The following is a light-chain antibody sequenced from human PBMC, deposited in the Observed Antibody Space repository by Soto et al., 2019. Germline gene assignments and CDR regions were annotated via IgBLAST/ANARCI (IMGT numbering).Light chain of an antibody. CDR1: QSVGNNF. CDR2: GAS. CDR3: QQYGSSRI. V-gene: IGKV3-20*01. Sequence: EMVLTQSPGTLSLSPGERATLSCRASQSVGNNFLAWYQQKPGQAPRLLIYGASSRATGIPDRFSGSGSGTEFTLTISRLEPEDFAVYYCQQYGSSRIFGQGTKLEIK. J-gene: IGKJ2*01.